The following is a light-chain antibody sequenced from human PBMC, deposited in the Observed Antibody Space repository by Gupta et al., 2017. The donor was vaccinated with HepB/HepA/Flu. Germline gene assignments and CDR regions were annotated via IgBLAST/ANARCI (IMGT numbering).Light chain of an antibody. CDR1: INHVGNQG. J-gene: IGLJ2*01. CDR2: RNN. Sequence: QPGLPQPPSVAKGLRPTATITFIGNINHVGNQGAAWLQQHQDPPPNRLFYRNNNRPSGIAESFSASTSGNTASLTTTWLPAEDDADYYCSTWDSTRSVVVFGGGTKLTVL. CDR3: STWDSTRSVVV. V-gene: IGLV10-54*04.